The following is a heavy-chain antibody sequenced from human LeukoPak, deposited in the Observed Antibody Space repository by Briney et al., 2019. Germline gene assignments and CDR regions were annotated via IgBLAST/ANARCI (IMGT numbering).Heavy chain of an antibody. V-gene: IGHV4-34*01. CDR2: INHSGST. CDR1: GGSFSGYY. J-gene: IGHJ5*02. CDR3: ARAYCGGDCYFWFDP. Sequence: PSETLSLTCAVYGGSFSGYYWSWIRQPPGKGLEWIGEINHSGSTNYNPSLKSRVTISVDTSKNQFSLKLSSVTAADTAVYYCARAYCGGDCYFWFDPWGQGTLVSVSS. D-gene: IGHD2-21*02.